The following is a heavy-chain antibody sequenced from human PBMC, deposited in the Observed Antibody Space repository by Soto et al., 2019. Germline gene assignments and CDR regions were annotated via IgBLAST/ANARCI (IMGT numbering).Heavy chain of an antibody. J-gene: IGHJ6*02. CDR3: ARDSWNYYDSSGYSRAHYYYYGMDV. Sequence: SETLSLTCTVSGGSISSGGYYWSWIRQHPGKGLEWIGCIYYSGSTYYNPSLKSRVTISVDTSKNQFSLKLSSVTAADTAVYYCARDSWNYYDSSGYSRAHYYYYGMDVWGQGTTVTVSS. CDR1: GGSISSGGYY. CDR2: IYYSGST. V-gene: IGHV4-31*03. D-gene: IGHD3-22*01.